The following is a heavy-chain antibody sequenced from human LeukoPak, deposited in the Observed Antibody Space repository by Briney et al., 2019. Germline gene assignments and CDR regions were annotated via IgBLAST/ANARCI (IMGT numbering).Heavy chain of an antibody. V-gene: IGHV4-4*02. CDR3: ARIVVVPGDWFDP. CDR2: IYHSGST. CDR1: GGSISSSNW. D-gene: IGHD2-2*01. Sequence: PSGTLSLTCAVSGGSISSSNWWSWVRQPPGKGLEWIGEIYHSGSTNYNSSLKSRVTISVDKSKNQFSLKLSSVTAADTAVYYCARIVVVPGDWFDPWGQGTLVTVSS. J-gene: IGHJ5*02.